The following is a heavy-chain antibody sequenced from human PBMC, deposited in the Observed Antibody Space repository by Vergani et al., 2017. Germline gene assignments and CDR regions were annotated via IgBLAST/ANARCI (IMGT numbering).Heavy chain of an antibody. Sequence: QVQLVESGGGVVQPGGSLRLSCAASGFTFNSHGMHWVRQAPGKGLEWVASIRSDESRRYYGDSMEGPFTISRDNSKNTLYLQMKSLRPEDTAVYYCAKEGGGYCSGGTCYPEYWGQGTLVIVSS. J-gene: IGHJ4*02. CDR1: GFTFNSHG. CDR2: IRSDESRR. D-gene: IGHD2-15*01. CDR3: AKEGGGYCSGGTCYPEY. V-gene: IGHV3-30*02.